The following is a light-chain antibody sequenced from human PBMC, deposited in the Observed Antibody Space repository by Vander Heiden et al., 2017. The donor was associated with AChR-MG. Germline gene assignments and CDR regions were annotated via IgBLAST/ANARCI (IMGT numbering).Light chain of an antibody. CDR3: CSYASSGVVI. CDR1: SSDLGSYNL. V-gene: IGLV2-23*02. Sequence: QSALTQPASVSDSPGQSITISCTGTSSDLGSYNLVSWYQQHPEQAPKLLIYEVSERPSGVSARFSGSKSGNTASLTISGLQAEDEADYFRCSYASSGVVIFGGGTKVTVL. CDR2: EVS. J-gene: IGLJ2*01.